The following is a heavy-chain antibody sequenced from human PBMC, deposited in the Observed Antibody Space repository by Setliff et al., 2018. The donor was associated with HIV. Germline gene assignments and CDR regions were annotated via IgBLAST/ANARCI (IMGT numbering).Heavy chain of an antibody. Sequence: ASVKVSCKASGYSFITYVVYWVRQAPGQRLEWMGWINAGNGNTKYSQKFQGRVTITRDTSISTAYMELSSLRSDDTAVYYCASSWSRVPYYGMDVWGQGTTVTVSS. V-gene: IGHV1-3*01. CDR1: GYSFITYV. D-gene: IGHD6-13*01. CDR3: ASSWSRVPYYGMDV. J-gene: IGHJ6*02. CDR2: INAGNGNT.